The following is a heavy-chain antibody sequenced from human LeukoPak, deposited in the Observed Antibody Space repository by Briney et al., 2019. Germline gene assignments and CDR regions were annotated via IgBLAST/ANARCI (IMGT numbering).Heavy chain of an antibody. CDR3: ASGALWLGH. V-gene: IGHV3-7*01. J-gene: IGHJ4*02. Sequence: PGGALRLSCATSGFTFSSYWICWVRQAPGRGLEWVSNIMAVGSEEYYADSVKGRFTISRDNAKNSLYLQMNSLRVDDTAVYYCASGALWLGHWGQGSLVTVSS. CDR2: IMAVGSEE. CDR1: GFTFSSYW. D-gene: IGHD3-10*01.